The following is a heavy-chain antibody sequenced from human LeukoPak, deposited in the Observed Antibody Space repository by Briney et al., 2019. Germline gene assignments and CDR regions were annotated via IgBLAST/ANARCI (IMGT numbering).Heavy chain of an antibody. V-gene: IGHV3-48*03. CDR2: ISSSGSTI. D-gene: IGHD1-26*01. J-gene: IGHJ4*02. CDR1: GFTFSSYE. CDR3: ARPPNSGSRFDY. Sequence: GGSLRLSCAASGFTFSSYEMNWVRQAPGKGLEWVSYISSSGSTIYYADSVKGRFTISRDNAKNSLYLQMNSLRAEDTAVYYCARPPNSGSRFDYWGQGTLVTVSS.